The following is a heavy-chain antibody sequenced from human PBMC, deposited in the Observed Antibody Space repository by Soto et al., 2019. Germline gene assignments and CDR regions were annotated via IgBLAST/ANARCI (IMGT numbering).Heavy chain of an antibody. CDR1: GGTFSSYA. CDR3: VRGGSAIFGVVTSDDAFDI. V-gene: IGHV1-69*01. D-gene: IGHD3-3*01. J-gene: IGHJ3*02. CDR2: IIPIFGTA. Sequence: QVQLVQSGAEVKKPGSSVKVSCKASGGTFSSYAISWVRQAPGQGLEWMGGIIPIFGTANYAQKFQGRVTITADESTSTAYMELSSLRSEDTAVYYCVRGGSAIFGVVTSDDAFDIWGQGTMVTVSS.